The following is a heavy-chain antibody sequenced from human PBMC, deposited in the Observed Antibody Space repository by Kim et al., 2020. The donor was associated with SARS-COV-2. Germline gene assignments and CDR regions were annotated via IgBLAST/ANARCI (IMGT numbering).Heavy chain of an antibody. Sequence: ECMGGSECGGSDTSYAQKFQGRVTMTEDTSTDTAYMELSSLRSEDTAVYYCGVVPAAIVVVVAAREWEYWGQGTLVTVST. CDR3: GVVPAAIVVVVAAREWEY. V-gene: IGHV1-24*01. J-gene: IGHJ4*02. CDR2: SECGGSDT. D-gene: IGHD2-15*01.